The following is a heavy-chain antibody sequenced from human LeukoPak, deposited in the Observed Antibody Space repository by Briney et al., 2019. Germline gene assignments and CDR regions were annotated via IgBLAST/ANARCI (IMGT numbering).Heavy chain of an antibody. D-gene: IGHD1-26*01. CDR2: INSDGSNT. Sequence: GGSLRLSCAASGFIFSSYWMHWVRQAPGKGLVWVSGINSDGSNTIYADSVKGRFTISRDNAQNTPYLQMNSLRADDTAVYYCAREMGATDYWGQGTLVTVSS. CDR3: AREMGATDY. J-gene: IGHJ4*02. V-gene: IGHV3-74*01. CDR1: GFIFSSYW.